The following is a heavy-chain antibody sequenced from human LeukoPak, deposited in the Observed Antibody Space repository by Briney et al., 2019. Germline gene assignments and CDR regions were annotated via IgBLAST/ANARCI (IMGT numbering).Heavy chain of an antibody. CDR1: GGTFSSYA. V-gene: IGHV1-69*04. J-gene: IGHJ4*02. D-gene: IGHD5-12*01. CDR2: IIPILGIA. CDR3: ARDLNIVATAPFDY. Sequence: GASVKVSCKASGGTFSSYAISWVRQAPGQGLEWMGRIIPILGIANYAQKFQGRVTITADKSTSTAYMELSSLRSEDTAVYYCARDLNIVATAPFDYWGQGTLVTVSS.